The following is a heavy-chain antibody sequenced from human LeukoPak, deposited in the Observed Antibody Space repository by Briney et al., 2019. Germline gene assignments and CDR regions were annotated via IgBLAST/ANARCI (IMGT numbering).Heavy chain of an antibody. V-gene: IGHV3-74*01. J-gene: IGHJ6*02. Sequence: GGSLRLSCAASGFTFSSYWMSWVRQAPGKRLEWVSRIKSDGSSTSYADSVKGRFTISRDNSKNTLYLQMNSLRAEDTAVYYCAKAQGGSVTAIHYYGMDVWGQGTTVTVSS. CDR1: GFTFSSYW. CDR3: AKAQGGSVTAIHYYGMDV. D-gene: IGHD2-21*02. CDR2: IKSDGSST.